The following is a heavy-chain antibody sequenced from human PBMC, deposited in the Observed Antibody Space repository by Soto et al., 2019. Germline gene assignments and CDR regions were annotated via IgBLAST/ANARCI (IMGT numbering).Heavy chain of an antibody. CDR1: GGTFSSYA. D-gene: IGHD4-17*01. CDR3: ARRDYGDYYWFDP. V-gene: IGHV1-69*13. Sequence: SVKVSCKASGGTFSSYAISWVRQAPGQGLEWMGGIIPIFGTANYAQKFQGRVTITADESTSTAYMELSSLRSEDTAVYYCARRDYGDYYWFDPWGQGTLVTVSS. CDR2: IIPIFGTA. J-gene: IGHJ5*02.